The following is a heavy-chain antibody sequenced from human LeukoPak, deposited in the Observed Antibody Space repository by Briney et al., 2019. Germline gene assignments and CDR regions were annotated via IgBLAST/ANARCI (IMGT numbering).Heavy chain of an antibody. CDR3: ARDPREGGPPIVGATALWD. V-gene: IGHV4-30-4*08. CDR2: IYYSGST. D-gene: IGHD1-26*01. Sequence: PSQTLSLTCTVSGGSISSGDYYWSWIRQPPGKGLEWIGYIYYSGSTYYNPSLKSRVTISVDTSKNQFSLKLSSVTAADTAVYYCARDPREGGPPIVGATALWDWGQGTLVTVSS. CDR1: GGSISSGDYY. J-gene: IGHJ4*02.